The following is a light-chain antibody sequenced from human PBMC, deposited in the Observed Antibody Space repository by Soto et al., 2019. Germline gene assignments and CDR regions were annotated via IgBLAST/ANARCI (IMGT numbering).Light chain of an antibody. Sequence: EIVLTQSPGTLSLSPGERATLSCRASQSVSSSYLAWYQQKPGQAPRLLFYAASNRATGIPDRFSGSGSETDFTLTISRLEPEDSAVYFCQQYDNSPLTYGGGTKVDIK. J-gene: IGKJ4*01. V-gene: IGKV3-20*01. CDR2: AAS. CDR1: QSVSSSY. CDR3: QQYDNSPLT.